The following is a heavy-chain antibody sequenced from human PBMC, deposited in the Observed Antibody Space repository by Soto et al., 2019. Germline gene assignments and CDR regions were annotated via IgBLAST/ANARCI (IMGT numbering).Heavy chain of an antibody. D-gene: IGHD1-26*01. J-gene: IGHJ6*02. Sequence: ASVKVSCKASGYTFTGYYVHWVRQAPGQGLERMGWINPNSGDTYLAQRFQGRVTMNRDTSIGTAYMELRGLTSDDTAEYYCAKGGAIVAAGTRVYLYNAMDVWGQGTTVTVSS. CDR1: GYTFTGYY. V-gene: IGHV1-2*02. CDR2: INPNSGDT. CDR3: AKGGAIVAAGTRVYLYNAMDV.